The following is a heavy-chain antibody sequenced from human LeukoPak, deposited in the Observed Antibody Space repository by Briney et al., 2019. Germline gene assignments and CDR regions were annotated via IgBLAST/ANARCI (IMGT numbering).Heavy chain of an antibody. Sequence: GGALTLSCPASGFTFSDYDMHWVRQATGKGLEWVSAIGTAGDTYYTGSVKGRFTISRENAKNSLYLQMNCLRAGDTAVYYCARVAKERVGGVYYFDYWGQGTLVTVSS. J-gene: IGHJ4*02. V-gene: IGHV3-13*01. D-gene: IGHD1-1*01. CDR1: GFTFSDYD. CDR3: ARVAKERVGGVYYFDY. CDR2: IGTAGDT.